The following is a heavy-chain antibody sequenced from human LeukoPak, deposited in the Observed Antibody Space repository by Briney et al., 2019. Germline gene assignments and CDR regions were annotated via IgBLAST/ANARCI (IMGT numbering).Heavy chain of an antibody. V-gene: IGHV4-39*01. Sequence: SETLSLTCNVSGASMSNYYWVWIRQPPGKGLEWIGSIYHSGTTYSGSTYYNPSLKSRVTISLDTSKNQFSLKVGSMTAADTAVYYCARHSSSWSPSPDYWGQGTLVTVSS. CDR2: IYHSGTTYSGST. J-gene: IGHJ4*02. D-gene: IGHD6-13*01. CDR1: GASMSNYY. CDR3: ARHSSSWSPSPDY.